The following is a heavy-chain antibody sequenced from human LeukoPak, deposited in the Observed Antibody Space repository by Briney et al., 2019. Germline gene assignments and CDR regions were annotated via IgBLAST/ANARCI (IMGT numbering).Heavy chain of an antibody. CDR3: ARGSGPHFDY. J-gene: IGHJ4*02. Sequence: PSETLSLTCAVYGGSFSGYYWSWIRQPPGKGLEWIGEINHSGSTNYNPSLKSRVTISVDTSKNKFSLKLSSVTAADTAVYYCARGSGPHFDYWGQGTLVTVSS. V-gene: IGHV4-34*01. CDR2: INHSGST. CDR1: GGSFSGYY.